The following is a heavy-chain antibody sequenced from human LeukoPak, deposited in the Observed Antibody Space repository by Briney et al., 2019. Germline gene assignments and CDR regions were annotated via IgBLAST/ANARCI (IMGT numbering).Heavy chain of an antibody. D-gene: IGHD3-10*01. V-gene: IGHV3-33*01. CDR1: GFTFRSYG. Sequence: GRSLRLSCAASGFTFRSYGMHWVRQAPGKGLEWVAVIWYDGSNKYYTDSVKGRFTISRDNSKNTLYLQMNSLRAEDTAVYYCAREGHDYYGSGSYEEADAFDIWGQGTMVTVSS. CDR3: AREGHDYYGSGSYEEADAFDI. J-gene: IGHJ3*02. CDR2: IWYDGSNK.